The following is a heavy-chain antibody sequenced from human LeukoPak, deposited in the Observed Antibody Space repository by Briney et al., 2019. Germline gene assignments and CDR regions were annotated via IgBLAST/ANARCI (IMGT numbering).Heavy chain of an antibody. Sequence: SETLSLTCTVSGGSISSGGSYWSWIRQHPGKGLEWIGHIYYNENTYYNPSLRSRVTMSLDTSKNHFSLSLSSVSAADTAVYYCARRGSSSDYFDYWGQGTLVTVSS. CDR3: ARRGSSSDYFDY. CDR2: IYYNENT. D-gene: IGHD6-6*01. CDR1: GGSISSGGSY. V-gene: IGHV4-31*03. J-gene: IGHJ4*02.